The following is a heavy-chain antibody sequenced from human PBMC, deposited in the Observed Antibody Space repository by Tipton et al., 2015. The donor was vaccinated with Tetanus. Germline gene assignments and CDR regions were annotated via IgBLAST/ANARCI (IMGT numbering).Heavy chain of an antibody. J-gene: IGHJ5*02. CDR1: GFTFTNYI. CDR2: IYLDGSIE. V-gene: IGHV3-7*01. CDR3: ARERSSGCFDT. Sequence: SLRLSCAASGFTFTNYIMTWVRQAPGKGLEWVANIYLDGSIEDYVDSVKGRFTISRDNAKNSLYLQMNTLRADDTALYYCARERSSGCFDTWGRGTLVTVSS. D-gene: IGHD1-26*01.